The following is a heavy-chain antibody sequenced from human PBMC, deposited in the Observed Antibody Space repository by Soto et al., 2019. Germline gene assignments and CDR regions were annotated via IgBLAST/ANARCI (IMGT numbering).Heavy chain of an antibody. CDR1: GGTLSSYA. D-gene: IGHD5-18*01. Sequence: QVQLVQSGAEVKKPGSSGKVSCKASGGTLSSYAISWVRQSPGQGLEWMGGIIPIFGTANYAQKFQGRVTITADESKSTAYMELSSLRSEDTAVYYCARGGPGYSDGSPIDYWGQGTLVTVSS. CDR3: ARGGPGYSDGSPIDY. V-gene: IGHV1-69*01. CDR2: IIPIFGTA. J-gene: IGHJ4*02.